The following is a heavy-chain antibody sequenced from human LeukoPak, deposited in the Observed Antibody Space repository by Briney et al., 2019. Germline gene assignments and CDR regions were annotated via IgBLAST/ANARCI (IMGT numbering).Heavy chain of an antibody. V-gene: IGHV1-18*01. J-gene: IGHJ4*02. D-gene: IGHD3-22*01. Sequence: AASVKVSCKASGYTFTSYGISWVRQAPGQGLEWMGWISAYNGNTNYAQKLQGRVTMTTDTSTSTAYMELRSLRSGDTAVYYCARDSPYYYDSSGYSSYFDYWGQGTLVTVSS. CDR1: GYTFTSYG. CDR3: ARDSPYYYDSSGYSSYFDY. CDR2: ISAYNGNT.